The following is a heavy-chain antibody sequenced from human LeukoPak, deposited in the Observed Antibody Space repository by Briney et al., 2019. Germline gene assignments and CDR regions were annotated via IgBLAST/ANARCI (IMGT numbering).Heavy chain of an antibody. D-gene: IGHD3-22*01. CDR3: ARGLYYYDSSGYDWFDP. V-gene: IGHV1-46*01. CDR1: GYTFTSYY. J-gene: IGHJ5*02. Sequence: GASVKVSCKASGYTFTSYYMHWVRQAPGQGLEWMGIINPSGGSTSYAQKFQGRVTMTRGTSTGTVYMELSSLRSEDTAVYYCARGLYYYDSSGYDWFDPWGQGTLVTVSS. CDR2: INPSGGST.